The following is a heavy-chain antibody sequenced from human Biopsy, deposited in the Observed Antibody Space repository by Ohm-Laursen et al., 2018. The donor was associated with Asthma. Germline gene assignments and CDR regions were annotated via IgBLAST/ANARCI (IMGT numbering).Heavy chain of an antibody. CDR3: ARGDSSGWSHYYFDY. CDR1: GFTFSSFA. D-gene: IGHD6-19*01. Sequence: SLRLSCSASGFTFSSFAMSWVRQAPGKGLEWVSAITRSAGRTDYADSVKGRFTISRDNSKNTLYLQMNSLRVEDTAVYYCARGDSSGWSHYYFDYWGQGTLVTVSS. J-gene: IGHJ4*02. CDR2: ITRSAGRT. V-gene: IGHV3-23*01.